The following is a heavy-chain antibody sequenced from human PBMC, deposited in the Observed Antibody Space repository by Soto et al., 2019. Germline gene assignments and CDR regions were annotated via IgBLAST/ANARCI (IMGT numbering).Heavy chain of an antibody. CDR1: GFTFSSYA. Sequence: PGRSLRLSCAASGFTFSSYAMSWVRQAPGKGLEWVSAISGSGGSTYYADSVKGRFTISRDNSKNTLYLQMNSLRAEDTAVYYCAKDDDMVYAIRAFDMWGQGTMVTVSS. CDR3: AKDDDMVYAIRAFDM. CDR2: ISGSGGST. V-gene: IGHV3-23*01. J-gene: IGHJ3*02. D-gene: IGHD2-8*01.